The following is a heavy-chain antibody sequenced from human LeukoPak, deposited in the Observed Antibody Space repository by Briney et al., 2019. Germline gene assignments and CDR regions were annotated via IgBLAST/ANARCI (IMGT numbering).Heavy chain of an antibody. V-gene: IGHV4-59*08. CDR1: GGSISSYY. J-gene: IGHJ6*03. CDR2: IYYSGST. CDR3: ARRRVGATEVYYYYYMDV. Sequence: SETLSLTCTVSGGSISSYYWSWIRQPPGKGLEWIGYIYYSGSTNYNPSLKSRVTISVDTSKNQFSLKLSSVTAADTAVYYCARRRVGATEVYYYYYMDVWGKGTTVTISS. D-gene: IGHD1-26*01.